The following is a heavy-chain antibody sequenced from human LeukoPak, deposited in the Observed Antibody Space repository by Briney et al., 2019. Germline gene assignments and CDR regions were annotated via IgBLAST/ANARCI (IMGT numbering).Heavy chain of an antibody. CDR3: AKDGGGYCNNSSC. Sequence: PGGSLRLSCAASGFTFSSYAISWVCQAPGGGLEWVLAISGRVGRTYYTASVKGRYTISRDKSRDTLYLQMNSLRAEDTAVYYCAKDGGGYCNNSSCWGQGTLVTVSS. V-gene: IGHV3-23*01. CDR2: ISGRVGRT. CDR1: GFTFSSYA. J-gene: IGHJ4*02. D-gene: IGHD2-2*01.